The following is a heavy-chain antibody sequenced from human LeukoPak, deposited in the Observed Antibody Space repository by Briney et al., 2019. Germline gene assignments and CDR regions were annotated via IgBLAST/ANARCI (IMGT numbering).Heavy chain of an antibody. CDR1: GFSFYDYT. V-gene: IGHV3-43*01. D-gene: IGHD3-16*01. Sequence: GGSLRLSCAASGFSFYDYTLXXVRQAPGKGLELVSLITRDGGYTXYADSVQGRFTXSRDVSKNSLFLQMNYLTTDDTALYYCATERSRYFHHWGQGTLVTVSS. J-gene: IGHJ4*02. CDR3: ATERSRYFHH. CDR2: ITRDGGYT.